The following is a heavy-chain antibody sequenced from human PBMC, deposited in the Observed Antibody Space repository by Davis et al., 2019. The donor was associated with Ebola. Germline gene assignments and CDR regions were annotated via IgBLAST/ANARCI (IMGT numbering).Heavy chain of an antibody. V-gene: IGHV1-2*02. Sequence: ASVKVSCKASGYNFIDTWMHWVRQAPGQVFEWMGCIDPNNGNTYYAQKFRGRFTMTTDKSISTLYMELSALTSDDTAFYYCATRNHYYFDYWGQGALVTVSS. CDR2: IDPNNGNT. D-gene: IGHD1-14*01. J-gene: IGHJ4*02. CDR3: ATRNHYYFDY. CDR1: GYNFIDTW.